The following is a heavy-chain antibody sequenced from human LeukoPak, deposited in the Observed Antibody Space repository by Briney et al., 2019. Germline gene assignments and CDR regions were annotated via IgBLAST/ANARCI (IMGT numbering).Heavy chain of an antibody. V-gene: IGHV3-23*01. D-gene: IGHD3-22*01. J-gene: IGHJ4*02. CDR2: ISGSGGST. CDR3: AEYTYYYASSGYFDY. Sequence: PGGSLRLSCAASGFTFSSYAMSWVRQAPGKGLEWVSVISGSGGSTYYADSVKGRFTISRDNSKITLYLQMNGLRAEDTAVYYCAEYTYYYASSGYFDYWGQGTLVTVSS. CDR1: GFTFSSYA.